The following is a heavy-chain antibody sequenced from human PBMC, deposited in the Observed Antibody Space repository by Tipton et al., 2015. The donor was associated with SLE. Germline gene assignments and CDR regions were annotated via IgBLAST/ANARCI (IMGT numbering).Heavy chain of an antibody. J-gene: IGHJ4*02. CDR3: AGRQRIAAPLDY. CDR1: GGSISSHY. V-gene: IGHV4-59*11. D-gene: IGHD6-13*01. Sequence: GLVKPSETLSLTCTVSGGSISSHYWSWIRQPPGKGLEWIGYIYYSGSTNYNPSLKSRVTISVDTSKNQFSLKLSSVTAADTAVYYCAGRQRIAAPLDYWGQGTLVTVSS. CDR2: IYYSGST.